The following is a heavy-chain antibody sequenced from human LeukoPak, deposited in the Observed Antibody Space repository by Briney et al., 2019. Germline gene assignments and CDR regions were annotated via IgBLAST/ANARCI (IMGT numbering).Heavy chain of an antibody. Sequence: AGTLRLSCAASGFTFSSYAMSWVRQAPGKGLEWVSAISGSGGSTYYADSVKGRFTISRDNSKNTLYLQMNSLRAEDTAVYYCAKPRHIVVVAAAYPYWGQGTLVTVSS. CDR2: ISGSGGST. J-gene: IGHJ4*02. CDR1: GFTFSSYA. D-gene: IGHD2-15*01. V-gene: IGHV3-23*01. CDR3: AKPRHIVVVAAAYPY.